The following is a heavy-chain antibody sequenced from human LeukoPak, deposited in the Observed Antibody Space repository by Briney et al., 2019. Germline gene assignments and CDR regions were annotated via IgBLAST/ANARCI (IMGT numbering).Heavy chain of an antibody. CDR2: IIPILGIA. CDR3: ARDPDFWSGYIWFDP. CDR1: GYTFTSYG. D-gene: IGHD3-3*01. V-gene: IGHV1-69*04. Sequence: GASVKVSCKASGYTFTSYGISWVRQAPGQGLEWMGRIIPILGIANYAQKFQGRVTITADKSTSTAYMELSSLRSEDTAVYYCARDPDFWSGYIWFDPWGQGTLVTVSS. J-gene: IGHJ5*02.